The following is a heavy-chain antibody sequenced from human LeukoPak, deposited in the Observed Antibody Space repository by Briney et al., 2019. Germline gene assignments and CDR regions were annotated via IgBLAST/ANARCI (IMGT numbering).Heavy chain of an antibody. D-gene: IGHD4-17*01. CDR1: GFTFGDYA. Sequence: GGSLRLSCTASGFTFGDYAMSWFRQAPGKGLEWVGFIRSKAYGGTTEYAASVKGRFTISRDDSKSIAYLQMNSLKTEDTAVYYCNSHYGFYYYYGMDVWGQGTTVTVSS. V-gene: IGHV3-49*03. CDR2: IRSKAYGGTT. J-gene: IGHJ6*02. CDR3: NSHYGFYYYYGMDV.